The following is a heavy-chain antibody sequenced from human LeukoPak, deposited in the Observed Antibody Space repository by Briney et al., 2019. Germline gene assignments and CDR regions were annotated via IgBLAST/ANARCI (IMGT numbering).Heavy chain of an antibody. CDR1: GFTFSNYW. CDR2: IKEDGSEK. V-gene: IGHV3-7*01. Sequence: PGGSLRLSCAASGFTFSNYWMSWVRQAPGKGLEWVANIKEDGSEKYYVDSVKGRFTISRDNAKNSLYLQMNSLRAEDTAVYYCARVPPRNYDFWSGSPYYMDVWGKGTTVTVSS. D-gene: IGHD3-3*01. J-gene: IGHJ6*03. CDR3: ARVPPRNYDFWSGSPYYMDV.